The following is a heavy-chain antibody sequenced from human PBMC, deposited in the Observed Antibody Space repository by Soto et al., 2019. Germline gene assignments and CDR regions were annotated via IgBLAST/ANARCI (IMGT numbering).Heavy chain of an antibody. CDR2: ISYDGSKK. J-gene: IGHJ4*02. CDR1: GFTFSSYA. Sequence: QVQLVESGGGVVQPGRSLRLSCAASGFTFSSYAIHWVRQAPGRGLEWVAVISYDGSKKYYTDSVKGRFTISRDNSKNTLYLQMNSLRGDDTAVYYCARDPGNDGGSYAFDYWGQGTPVTVS. CDR3: ARDPGNDGGSYAFDY. V-gene: IGHV3-30-3*01. D-gene: IGHD6-19*01.